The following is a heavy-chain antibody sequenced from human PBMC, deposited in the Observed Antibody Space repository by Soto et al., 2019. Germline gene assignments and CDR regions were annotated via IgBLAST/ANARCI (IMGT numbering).Heavy chain of an antibody. J-gene: IGHJ4*02. CDR3: ARESEDLTSNFDY. Sequence: LRLSCAASGFTFTRYSMNWVRQAPGKGLEWVSSISSTTNYIYYGDSMKGRFTISRDNAKNSLYLEMNSLRAEDTAAYYCARESEDLTSNFDYWGQGTLVTVSS. CDR2: ISSTTNYI. CDR1: GFTFTRYS. V-gene: IGHV3-21*06.